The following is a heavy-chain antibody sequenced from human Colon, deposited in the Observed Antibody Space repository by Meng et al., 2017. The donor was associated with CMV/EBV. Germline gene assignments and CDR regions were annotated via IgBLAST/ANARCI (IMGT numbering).Heavy chain of an antibody. CDR3: ARSARYYDILTGSYYFDY. CDR1: SINNNNW. D-gene: IGHD3-9*01. CDR2: VYHTGSI. Sequence: SINNNNWWGWVRQPPGEGLAWIEDVYHTGSINYNPSLQSRVTISVDTSINQFSLKLRSVTAADTAVYYCARSARYYDILTGSYYFDYWGQGSLVTVSS. J-gene: IGHJ4*02. V-gene: IGHV4-4*02.